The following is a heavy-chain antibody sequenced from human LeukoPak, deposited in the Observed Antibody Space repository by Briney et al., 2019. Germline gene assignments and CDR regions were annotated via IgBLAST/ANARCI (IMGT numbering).Heavy chain of an antibody. V-gene: IGHV3-21*01. D-gene: IGHD1-26*01. CDR1: GFTFSDYS. CDR2: INPTSTSI. Sequence: GGSLRLSCAASGFTFSDYSINWVRQAPGKGLEWVSSINPTSTSIYYADAVKGRFTISRDNAKSSLYLQMNSLRAEDTAVYYCAREAQVGGALQSWGQGTLAIVSS. CDR3: AREAQVGGALQS. J-gene: IGHJ5*02.